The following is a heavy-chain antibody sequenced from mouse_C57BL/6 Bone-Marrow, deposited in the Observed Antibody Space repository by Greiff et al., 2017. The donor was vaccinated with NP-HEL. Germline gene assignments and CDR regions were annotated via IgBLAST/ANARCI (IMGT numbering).Heavy chain of an antibody. D-gene: IGHD1-1*01. CDR2: IYPGDGDT. CDR3: ARYYGSSYYFDY. V-gene: IGHV1-80*01. J-gene: IGHJ2*01. CDR1: GYAFSSYW. Sequence: VQLQQSGAELVKPGASVKISCKASGYAFSSYWMNWVKQRPGKGLEWIGQIYPGDGDTNYNGKFKGKATLTADKSSSTAYMQLSSLTSDDSAVYFCARYYGSSYYFDYWCQGTTLTVSS.